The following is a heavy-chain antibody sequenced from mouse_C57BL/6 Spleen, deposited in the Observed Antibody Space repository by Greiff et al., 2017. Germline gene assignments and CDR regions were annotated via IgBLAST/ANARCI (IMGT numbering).Heavy chain of an antibody. CDR3: ARYGNYVFAY. CDR2: IRNKANGYTT. V-gene: IGHV7-3*01. D-gene: IGHD2-1*01. J-gene: IGHJ3*01. CDR1: GFTFTDYY. Sequence: EVMLVESGGGLVQPGGSLSLSCAASGFTFTDYYMSWVRQPPGKALEWLGFIRNKANGYTTEYSASVKGRFTISRDNSQSILYLQMNALRAEDSATYYGARYGNYVFAYWGQGTLVTVSA.